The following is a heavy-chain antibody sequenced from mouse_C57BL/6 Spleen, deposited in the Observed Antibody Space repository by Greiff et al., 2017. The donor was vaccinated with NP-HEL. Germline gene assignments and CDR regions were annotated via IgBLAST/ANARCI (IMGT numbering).Heavy chain of an antibody. V-gene: IGHV5-17*01. CDR1: GFTFSDYG. J-gene: IGHJ1*03. Sequence: EVKLVESGGGLVKPGGSLKLSCAASGFTFSDYGMHWVRQAPEKGLEWVAYISSGSSTIYYADTVKGRFTISRDNAKNTLFLQMTSLRAEDTAMYYCATWYFDVWGTGTTVTVSS. CDR3: ATWYFDV. CDR2: ISSGSSTI.